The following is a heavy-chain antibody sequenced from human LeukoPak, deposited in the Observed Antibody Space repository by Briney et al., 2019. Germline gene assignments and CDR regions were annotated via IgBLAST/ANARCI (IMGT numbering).Heavy chain of an antibody. D-gene: IGHD5-24*01. CDR3: ARGLGEMATIYDY. J-gene: IGHJ4*02. CDR2: ISSSSSYI. Sequence: GSLRLSCAASGFTFSSYSMNWVRQAPGKGLEWVSSISSSSSYIYYADSVKGRFTISRDNAKNSLYLQMNSLRAEDTAVYYCARGLGEMATIYDYWGQGTLVTVSS. V-gene: IGHV3-21*01. CDR1: GFTFSSYS.